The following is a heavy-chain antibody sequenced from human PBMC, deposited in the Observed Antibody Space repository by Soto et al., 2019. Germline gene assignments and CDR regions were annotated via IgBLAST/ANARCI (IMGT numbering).Heavy chain of an antibody. CDR1: GGSISSYY. D-gene: IGHD3-22*01. V-gene: IGHV4-4*07. J-gene: IGHJ4*02. CDR2: IYTSGST. CDR3: AREYYYDSSGYLIDY. Sequence: PSETLSLTCTVSGGSISSYYLSWIWQHDGKGLEWIGRIYTSGSTNYNPSLKSRVTMSVDTSKNQFSLKLSSVTAADTAVYYCAREYYYDSSGYLIDYWGQGTLVTVSS.